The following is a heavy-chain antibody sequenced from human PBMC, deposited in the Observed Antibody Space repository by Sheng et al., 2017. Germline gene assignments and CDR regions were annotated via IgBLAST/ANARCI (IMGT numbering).Heavy chain of an antibody. Sequence: QVQLQQWGAGLLKPSETLSLTCAVYGGSLSGPYWSWIRQPPGKGLEWIGEIHHSGSTNYNPSLKGRVTISVDTSKNQFSLKLSSVTAADTAVYYCARRHVVVTTIIKYFDLWGRGTLVTVSS. CDR3: ARRHVVVTTIIKYFDL. D-gene: IGHD2-21*02. V-gene: IGHV4-34*01. J-gene: IGHJ2*01. CDR2: IHHSGST. CDR1: GGSLSGPY.